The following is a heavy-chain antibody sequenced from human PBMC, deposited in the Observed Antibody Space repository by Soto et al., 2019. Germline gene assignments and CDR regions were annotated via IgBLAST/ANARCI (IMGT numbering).Heavy chain of an antibody. CDR3: ARDGPTDSPTFGWFGP. Sequence: GGSLRLSCVASGFTFTNYWMSWVRQAPGKGLEWVANIKQDGSGKYYVDSVRGRFTISRDNAKNSLYLEMNSLRVEDTAVYYCARDGPTDSPTFGWFGPWGQGTLVTVSS. CDR1: GFTFTNYW. CDR2: IKQDGSGK. D-gene: IGHD3-16*01. V-gene: IGHV3-7*01. J-gene: IGHJ5*02.